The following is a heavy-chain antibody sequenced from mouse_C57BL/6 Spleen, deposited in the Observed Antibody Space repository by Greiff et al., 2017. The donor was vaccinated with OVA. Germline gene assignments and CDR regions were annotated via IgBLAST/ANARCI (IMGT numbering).Heavy chain of an antibody. CDR3: ARDGYDLYAMDY. D-gene: IGHD2-2*01. CDR2: INPNNGGT. V-gene: IGHV1-18*01. Sequence: EVQLQESGPELVKPGASVKIPCKASGYTFTDYNMDWVKQSHGKSLEWIGDINPNNGGTIYNQKFKGKATLTVDKSSSTAYMELRSLTSEDTAVYYCARDGYDLYAMDYWGQGTSVTVSS. J-gene: IGHJ4*01. CDR1: GYTFTDYN.